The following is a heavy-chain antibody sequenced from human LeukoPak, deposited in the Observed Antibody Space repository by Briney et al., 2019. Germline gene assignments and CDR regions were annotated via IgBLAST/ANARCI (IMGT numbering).Heavy chain of an antibody. Sequence: GGSLRLSCAASGFTFSRYSMNWVRQAPGEGLECVSYISSSGSYIYYADSVKGRFTISRDNAKNSLYLQMNSLRAEDTAVYYCARGPSSGWFPLDYWGQGTLVTVSS. CDR3: ARGPSSGWFPLDY. J-gene: IGHJ4*02. D-gene: IGHD6-19*01. V-gene: IGHV3-21*01. CDR2: ISSSGSYI. CDR1: GFTFSRYS.